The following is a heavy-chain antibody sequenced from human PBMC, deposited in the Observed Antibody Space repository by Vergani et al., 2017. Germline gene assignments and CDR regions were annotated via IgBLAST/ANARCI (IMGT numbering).Heavy chain of an antibody. Sequence: QVQLVESGGGVVQPGRSLRLSCAASGFTFSSYGMHWVRQAPGKGLEWVAVISYDGSNKYYADSVKGRFTISRDNSKNTLYLQMNSLRAEDTAVYYCTTDPVVVAATPSIDYWGQGTLVTVSS. CDR2: ISYDGSNK. CDR3: TTDPVVVAATPSIDY. J-gene: IGHJ4*02. V-gene: IGHV3-30*03. CDR1: GFTFSSYG. D-gene: IGHD2-15*01.